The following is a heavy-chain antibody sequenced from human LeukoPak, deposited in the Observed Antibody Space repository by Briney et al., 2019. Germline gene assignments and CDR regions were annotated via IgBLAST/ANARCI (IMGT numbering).Heavy chain of an antibody. CDR3: ARDYADYVGYFFFDY. CDR2: IGDSDGRT. V-gene: IGHV3-23*01. D-gene: IGHD4-17*01. CDR1: GFKFISYA. J-gene: IGHJ4*02. Sequence: TGGSLRLSCEASGFKFISYAMNWVRQAPGKGLEWVSQIGDSDGRTYYADSVKGRFTISRDNSQNTLYLQMNSLRAEDTAVYYCARDYADYVGYFFFDYWGQGTLVTVSS.